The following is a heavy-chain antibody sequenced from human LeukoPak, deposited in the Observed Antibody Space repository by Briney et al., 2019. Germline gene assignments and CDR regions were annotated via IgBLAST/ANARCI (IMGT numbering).Heavy chain of an antibody. CDR3: AGGSGWLIDS. D-gene: IGHD6-19*01. Sequence: PGGSLRLSCAASGFTFSSYGMHWVRQAPGKGLEWVAAIWYDGSNKYYADSVKGRFTISRDNAKNSLYLQMNSLRAEDTAVYYCAGGSGWLIDSWGQGTLVTVSS. V-gene: IGHV3-33*03. CDR2: IWYDGSNK. CDR1: GFTFSSYG. J-gene: IGHJ4*02.